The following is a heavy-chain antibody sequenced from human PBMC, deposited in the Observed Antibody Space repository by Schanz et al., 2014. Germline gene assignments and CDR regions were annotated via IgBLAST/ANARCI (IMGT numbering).Heavy chain of an antibody. CDR3: VTEKRMESGTWAKAFDI. J-gene: IGHJ3*02. V-gene: IGHV1-46*01. CDR1: GYTFTSYY. Sequence: QVQLVQSGAEVKKPGASVRLSCEASGYTFTSYYMHWVRQAPGQGLEWMGLINPYDDTIDYAQKFQGRVTMTADKSTSTVYMELSSLRSDDTAMYYCVTEKRMESGTWAKAFDIWGQGTWVTVSS. CDR2: INPYDDTI. D-gene: IGHD3-3*01.